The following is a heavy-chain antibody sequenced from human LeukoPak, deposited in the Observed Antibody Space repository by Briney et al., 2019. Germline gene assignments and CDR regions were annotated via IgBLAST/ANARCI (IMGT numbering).Heavy chain of an antibody. J-gene: IGHJ5*02. Sequence: GGSLRLSCQASGFTFSNYAMSWVRQAPGKGLEWVSSINPDGGGSFFADSVKGRLTISRDDSRSVVYLQMNSLSAEDTAVYYCARSGVATCHHWGQGILVTVSS. V-gene: IGHV3-23*01. CDR1: GFTFSNYA. CDR2: INPDGGGS. CDR3: ARSGVATCHH. D-gene: IGHD2-15*01.